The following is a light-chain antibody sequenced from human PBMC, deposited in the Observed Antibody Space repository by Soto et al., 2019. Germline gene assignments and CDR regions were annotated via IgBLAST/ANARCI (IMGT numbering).Light chain of an antibody. V-gene: IGLV4-69*01. J-gene: IGLJ2*01. CDR3: QTWGSGIQI. CDR2: VNNDGSH. Sequence: QSVLTQSPSASASLGASVTLTCTLSSGHSAYAIAWHQQQPERGVRYLIKVNNDGSHTKVDGTPDCFSGSSSKAERYLSICSLHYDDESDYYSQTWGSGIQIFGGGTKLTVL. CDR1: SGHSAYA.